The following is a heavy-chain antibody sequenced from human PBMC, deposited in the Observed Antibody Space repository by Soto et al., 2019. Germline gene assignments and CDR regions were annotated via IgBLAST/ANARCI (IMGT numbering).Heavy chain of an antibody. CDR3: AKDLFGGRTEYYYYYGMDV. CDR1: AFTSSNAW. V-gene: IGHV3-30*18. J-gene: IGHJ6*02. D-gene: IGHD1-26*01. Sequence: GGSLRLSCAASAFTSSNAWMTWVRQAPGKGLEWVAVISYDGSNKFYADSVKGRFTISRDTSKNTLHLQMNSLRAEDTAVYYCAKDLFGGRTEYYYYYGMDVWGQGTTVTVSS. CDR2: ISYDGSNK.